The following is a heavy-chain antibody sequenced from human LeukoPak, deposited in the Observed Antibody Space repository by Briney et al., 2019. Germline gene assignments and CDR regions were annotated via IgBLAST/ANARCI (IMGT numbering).Heavy chain of an antibody. Sequence: GRSLRLSCAASGFTFSSYGMHWVRQAPGKGLEWVAVISYDGSNKYYADSVKGRFTISRDNSKNTLYLQMNSLRAEDTAVYYCAKDARIAVAGTLNYWGQGTLVTVSS. CDR1: GFTFSSYG. D-gene: IGHD6-19*01. CDR3: AKDARIAVAGTLNY. V-gene: IGHV3-30*18. J-gene: IGHJ4*02. CDR2: ISYDGSNK.